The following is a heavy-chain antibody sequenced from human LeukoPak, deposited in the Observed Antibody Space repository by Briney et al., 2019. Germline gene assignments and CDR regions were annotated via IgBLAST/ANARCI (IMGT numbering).Heavy chain of an antibody. Sequence: GGSLRLSCAASGFTFSNAWMSWVRQAPGKGLEWVGRIKSKTDGGTTDYAAPVKGRFTISRDDSKNTLYLQMNSLKTEDTAVYYCTTAPSSGWGVDYWGQGTLVTVSS. D-gene: IGHD6-19*01. CDR3: TTAPSSGWGVDY. J-gene: IGHJ4*02. CDR2: IKSKTDGGTT. CDR1: GFTFSNAW. V-gene: IGHV3-15*01.